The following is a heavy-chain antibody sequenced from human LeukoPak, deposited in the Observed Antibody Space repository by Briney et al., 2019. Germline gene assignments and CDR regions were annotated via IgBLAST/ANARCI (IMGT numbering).Heavy chain of an antibody. Sequence: ASVKVSFKASGYTFTSYGISWVRQAPGQGLEWMGWISAYNGNTNYAQKLQGRVTMTTDTSTSTAYMEPRSLRSDDTAVYYCARVYGDYAGGKDFGVWGQGTLVTVSS. J-gene: IGHJ4*02. V-gene: IGHV1-18*01. CDR2: ISAYNGNT. CDR1: GYTFTSYG. CDR3: ARVYGDYAGGKDFGV. D-gene: IGHD4-17*01.